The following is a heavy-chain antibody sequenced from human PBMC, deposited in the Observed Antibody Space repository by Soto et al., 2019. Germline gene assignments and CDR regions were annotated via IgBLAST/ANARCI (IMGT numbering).Heavy chain of an antibody. V-gene: IGHV3-74*01. CDR2: ISDDGSTA. J-gene: IGHJ4*02. CDR3: ARGPRVSATGTGAH. Sequence: GGSLRLSRAVSGFTFSAYWLHWVRQVPGKGLTWVSRISDDGSTATYADSVKGRFVISRDNAKNSLYLEMNTLRADDSGLYYCARGPRVSATGTGAHWGRGTLVTVSS. CDR1: GFTFSAYW. D-gene: IGHD1-1*01.